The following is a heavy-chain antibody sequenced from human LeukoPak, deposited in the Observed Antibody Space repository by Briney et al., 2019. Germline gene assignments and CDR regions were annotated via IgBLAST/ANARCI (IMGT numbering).Heavy chain of an antibody. CDR2: TNHSGST. CDR3: AREAGWFGELLYIPFDY. V-gene: IGHV4-34*01. Sequence: SETLSLTCAVYGGSFSGYYWSWIRQPPGKGLEWIGETNHSGSTNYNPSLKSRVTISVDTSKNQFSLKLSSVTAADTAVYYCAREAGWFGELLYIPFDYWGQGTLVTVSS. CDR1: GGSFSGYY. D-gene: IGHD3-10*01. J-gene: IGHJ4*02.